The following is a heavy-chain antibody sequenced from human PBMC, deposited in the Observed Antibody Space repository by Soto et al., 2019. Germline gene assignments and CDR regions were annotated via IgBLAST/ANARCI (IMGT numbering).Heavy chain of an antibody. V-gene: IGHV1-46*01. CDR1: GYTFTSYG. CDR3: AVSYSDFDY. D-gene: IGHD4-4*01. Sequence: ASVKVSCKASGYTFTSYGISWVRQAPGQGLEWMGIINPSGGSTTYAQNFQGRVTMTRDTSTSTVYMELSSLRSEDTAIYYCAVSYSDFDYWGQGTLVTVSS. J-gene: IGHJ4*02. CDR2: INPSGGST.